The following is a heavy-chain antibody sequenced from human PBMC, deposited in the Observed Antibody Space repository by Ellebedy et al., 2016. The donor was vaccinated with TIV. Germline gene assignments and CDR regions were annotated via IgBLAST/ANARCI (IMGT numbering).Heavy chain of an antibody. CDR3: ARRGSYGDYAVQINNWFDP. V-gene: IGHV3-7*01. D-gene: IGHD4-17*01. J-gene: IGHJ5*02. CDR2: IYQDGSEK. CDR1: GFTFRSYW. Sequence: GESLKISCAASGFTFRSYWMSWVRQAPGKGLEWVANIYQDGSEKYYVDSVKGRFTISRDNAKNSLYLQMNSLRVEDTAVYNCARRGSYGDYAVQINNWFDPWGQGTLVTVSS.